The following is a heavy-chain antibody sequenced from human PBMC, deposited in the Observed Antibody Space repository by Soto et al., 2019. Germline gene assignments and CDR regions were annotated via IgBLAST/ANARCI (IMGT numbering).Heavy chain of an antibody. CDR3: ASLSVSLSGPYGIHV. Sequence: SETLSLTCSASGYSVTSSDYYWAWIRQTPGKGLEWIGSMFYSGLTYYNPSLKSRVTLSVDTSKNQFSVRLNSVTAADTALYYCASLSVSLSGPYGIHVWGQGTTVTVSS. CDR2: MFYSGLT. V-gene: IGHV4-39*01. D-gene: IGHD2-15*01. J-gene: IGHJ6*02. CDR1: GYSVTSSDYY.